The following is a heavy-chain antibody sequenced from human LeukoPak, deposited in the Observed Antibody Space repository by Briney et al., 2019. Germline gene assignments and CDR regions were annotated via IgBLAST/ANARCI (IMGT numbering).Heavy chain of an antibody. D-gene: IGHD6-19*01. CDR3: ARHGYSSGWYGYKDY. CDR1: GGSISSGSYY. Sequence: SETLSLTCTVSGGSISSGSYYWSWIRQPAGKGLEWIGRIYTSRSTNYNPSLKSRVTISVDTSKNQFSLKLSSVTAADTAVYYCARHGYSSGWYGYKDYWGQGTLVTVSS. V-gene: IGHV4-61*02. CDR2: IYTSRST. J-gene: IGHJ4*02.